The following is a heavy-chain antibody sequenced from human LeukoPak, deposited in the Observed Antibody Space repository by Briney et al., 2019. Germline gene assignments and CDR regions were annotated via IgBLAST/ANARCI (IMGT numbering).Heavy chain of an antibody. CDR1: GYTLDELS. V-gene: IGHV1-24*01. CDR2: FDPEDGET. Sequence: ASVKVYCKGSGYTLDELSMHCMRQAPGKGLEWMGGFDPEDGETIYAQKFQGRVTMTEDTSTDTAYMELSSLRSEDTAVYYCATTTAIAVPDYWGQGTLVTVSS. CDR3: ATTTAIAVPDY. J-gene: IGHJ4*02. D-gene: IGHD6-19*01.